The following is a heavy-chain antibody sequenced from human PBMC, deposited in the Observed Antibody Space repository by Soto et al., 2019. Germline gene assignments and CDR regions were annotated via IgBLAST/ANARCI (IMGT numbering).Heavy chain of an antibody. Sequence: VQLVQSGAEVKKPGASVKVSCKASGYTFTSYAFNWVRQAPGEGLEWMGWIHAYSGNTNYAQKFLGRVTMTTDTSTSTAYMELRSLRSDDTAVYYCARDQTVLDYWGQGTLVTVSS. D-gene: IGHD4-17*01. CDR1: GYTFTSYA. J-gene: IGHJ4*02. CDR3: ARDQTVLDY. CDR2: IHAYSGNT. V-gene: IGHV1-18*04.